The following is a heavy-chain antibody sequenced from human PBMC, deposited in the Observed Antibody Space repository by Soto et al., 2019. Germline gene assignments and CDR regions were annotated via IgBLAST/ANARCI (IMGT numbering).Heavy chain of an antibody. V-gene: IGHV4-59*12. CDR2: IYHSGST. Sequence: SETLSLTCTVSGAPINSDYWSWIRQSPGKGLEWIGYIYHSGSTNYNPSLKSRVTISVDTSKNQFSLKLSSVTAADTAVYYCARSRIWDYYYGMDVWGQGTTVTSP. CDR1: GAPINSDY. D-gene: IGHD2-15*01. J-gene: IGHJ6*02. CDR3: ARSRIWDYYYGMDV.